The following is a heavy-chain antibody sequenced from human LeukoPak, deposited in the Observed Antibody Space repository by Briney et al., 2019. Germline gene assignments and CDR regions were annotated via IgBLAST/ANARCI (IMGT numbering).Heavy chain of an antibody. CDR3: ARADGSYSHFDY. CDR2: IRYDGSNK. CDR1: GFTFSSYG. J-gene: IGHJ4*02. V-gene: IGHV3-30*02. Sequence: GGSLRLSCAASGFTFSSYGMHWVRQAPGKGLEWVAFIRYDGSNKYYADSVKGRFTISRDNSKNTLYLQMNSLRAEDTAVYYCARADGSYSHFDYWGQGTLVTVSS. D-gene: IGHD1-26*01.